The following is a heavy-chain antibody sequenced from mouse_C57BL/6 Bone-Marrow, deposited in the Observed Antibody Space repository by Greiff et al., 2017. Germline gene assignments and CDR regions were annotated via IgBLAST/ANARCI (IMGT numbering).Heavy chain of an antibody. Sequence: VQLQQSGAELARPGASVKLSCKASGYTFTSYGISWVKQRTGQGLEWIGEIYPRSGNAYYNEKFKGKATLTADQSSSTAYMELRSLTSEDSAVYFWARGVNLAWFAYWGQGTLVTVSA. V-gene: IGHV1-81*01. D-gene: IGHD2-2*01. CDR1: GYTFTSYG. CDR3: ARGVNLAWFAY. CDR2: IYPRSGNA. J-gene: IGHJ3*01.